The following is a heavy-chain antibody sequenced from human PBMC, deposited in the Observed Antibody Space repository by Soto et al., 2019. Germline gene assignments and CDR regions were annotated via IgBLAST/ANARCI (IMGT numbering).Heavy chain of an antibody. CDR2: ISYDGSNK. Sequence: GGSLRLSCAASGFTFSSYGMHWVRQAPGKGLEWVAVISYDGSNKYYADSVKGRFTISRDNSKNTLYLQMNSLRAEDTAVYYCAKGGGTRTRVRGRAPTKGGMDVWGQGTTVTVS. CDR3: AKGGGTRTRVRGRAPTKGGMDV. J-gene: IGHJ6*02. D-gene: IGHD3-10*01. V-gene: IGHV3-30*18. CDR1: GFTFSSYG.